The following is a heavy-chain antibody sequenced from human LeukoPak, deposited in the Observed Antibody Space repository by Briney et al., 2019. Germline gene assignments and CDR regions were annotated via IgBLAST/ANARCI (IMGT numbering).Heavy chain of an antibody. CDR2: INPNSGGT. CDR1: GYTFTSYD. CDR3: AREQSREDYYTSSGYHHYGVDY. Sequence: WDSVKVSCEASGYTFTSYDINWVRQATGQGLEWMGWINPNSGGTNYAQKFQGRVTMTRDTSISTAYMELSRLRSDDTAVYYCAREQSREDYYTSSGYHHYGVDYWGQGTLVTVSS. D-gene: IGHD3-22*01. J-gene: IGHJ4*02. V-gene: IGHV1-2*02.